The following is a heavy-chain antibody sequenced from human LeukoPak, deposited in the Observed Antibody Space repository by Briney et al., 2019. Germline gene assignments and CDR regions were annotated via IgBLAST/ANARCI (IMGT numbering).Heavy chain of an antibody. D-gene: IGHD6-6*01. CDR2: IYGGGDT. CDR1: GFTVPDNY. V-gene: IGHV3-53*01. Sequence: PGGSLRLSCAASGFTVPDNYMNWVRQSSGKGLEWVSVIYGGGDTNYADSVKGRFTISRDNAKNSLYLQMNSLRAEDTAVYYCARDGDSSSYGYWGQGTLVTVSS. CDR3: ARDGDSSSYGY. J-gene: IGHJ4*02.